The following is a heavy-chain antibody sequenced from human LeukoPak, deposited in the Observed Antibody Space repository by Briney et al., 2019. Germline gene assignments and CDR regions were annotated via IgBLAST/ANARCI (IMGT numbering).Heavy chain of an antibody. V-gene: IGHV4-39*01. J-gene: IGHJ4*02. CDR3: ARLAVAGTHKSDY. CDR2: IYYSGST. CDR1: GGSISSSSYY. Sequence: SETLSLTCTVSGGSISSSSYYWGWIRQPPGKGLEWIGSIYYSGSTYYNPSLKSRVTISVDTSKNQFSLKLSSVTAADTAVYYCARLAVAGTHKSDYWGQGTLVTVSS. D-gene: IGHD6-19*01.